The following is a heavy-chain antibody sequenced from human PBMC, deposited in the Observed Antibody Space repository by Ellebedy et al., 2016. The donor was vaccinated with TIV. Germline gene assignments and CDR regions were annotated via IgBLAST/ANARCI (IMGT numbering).Heavy chain of an antibody. D-gene: IGHD6-19*01. J-gene: IGHJ4*02. V-gene: IGHV1-18*04. CDR2: ISTYNGNT. CDR3: ARVLRETLRMYSSDWLDY. Sequence: ASVKVSCKASGYTFTSYYIHWVRQAPGQGLEWMGWISTYNGNTNYAQKFQGRVTMTTDTSTSTAYMELRSLRSDDTAVYYCARVLRETLRMYSSDWLDYWGQGTLVTVSS. CDR1: GYTFTSYY.